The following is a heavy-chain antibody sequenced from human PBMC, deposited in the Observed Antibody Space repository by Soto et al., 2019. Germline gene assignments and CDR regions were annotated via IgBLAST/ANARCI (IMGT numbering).Heavy chain of an antibody. CDR1: GFTFSNYG. CDR3: ARVGCGGDCYFPTYYYYGMDV. J-gene: IGHJ6*01. CDR2: IWYDGSNK. V-gene: IGHV3-33*01. D-gene: IGHD2-21*02. Sequence: QVQVVESGGGVVQPGRSLRLSCAASGFTFSNYGMHWVRQAPGKGLEWVAIIWYDGSNKYYADSVKGRFTISRDNSKNTLYLQMNSLRAEDTAVYYCARVGCGGDCYFPTYYYYGMDVW.